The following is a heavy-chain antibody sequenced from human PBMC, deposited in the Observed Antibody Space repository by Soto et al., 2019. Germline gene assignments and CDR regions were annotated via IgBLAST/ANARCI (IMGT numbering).Heavy chain of an antibody. CDR3: ARGSSMILEWLNYYYGMDV. J-gene: IGHJ6*02. D-gene: IGHD3-3*01. V-gene: IGHV1-69*12. Sequence: QVQLVQSGAEVKKPGSSVKVSCKASGGTFSSYAISWVRQAPGQGLEWMGGIIPIFGTANYAQKFQGRVTFTADEXXSXAXXELSSLRSEDTAVYYCARGSSMILEWLNYYYGMDVWGQGTTVTVSS. CDR2: IIPIFGTA. CDR1: GGTFSSYA.